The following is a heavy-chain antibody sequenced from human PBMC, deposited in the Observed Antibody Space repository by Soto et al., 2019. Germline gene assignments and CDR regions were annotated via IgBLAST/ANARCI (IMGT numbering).Heavy chain of an antibody. CDR2: ISYDGSNK. D-gene: IGHD4-4*01. V-gene: IGHV3-30-3*01. Sequence: QVQLVESGGGVVQPGGSLRLSCAASRFTFSSYAMHWVRQAPGKGLEWVAVISYDGSNKYYADSVKGQFTISRDNSKTTLYLQMNSLRTEDTAVYYCARPLWRDDYNWGYFDLWGRGTLVTVSS. J-gene: IGHJ2*01. CDR3: ARPLWRDDYNWGYFDL. CDR1: RFTFSSYA.